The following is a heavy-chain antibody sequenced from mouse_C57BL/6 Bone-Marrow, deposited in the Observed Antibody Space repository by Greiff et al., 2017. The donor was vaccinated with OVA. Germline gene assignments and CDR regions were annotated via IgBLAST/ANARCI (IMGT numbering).Heavy chain of an antibody. V-gene: IGHV5-17*01. CDR2: ISSGSSTI. CDR3: AKGGYYDYDY. Sequence: VQLQQSGGGLVKPGGSLKLSCAASGFTFSDYGMHWVRQAPEKGLEWVAYISSGSSTIYYADTVKGRFTISRDNAKNTLFLQMTSLRSEDTAMYYCAKGGYYDYDYWGQGTTLTVSS. CDR1: GFTFSDYG. D-gene: IGHD2-4*01. J-gene: IGHJ2*01.